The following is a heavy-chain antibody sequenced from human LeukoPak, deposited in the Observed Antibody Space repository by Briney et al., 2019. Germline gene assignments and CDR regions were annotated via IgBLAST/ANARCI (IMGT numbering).Heavy chain of an antibody. CDR1: GGSFSGYY. CDR3: ARVVVLEYYFDY. J-gene: IGHJ4*02. V-gene: IGHV4-34*01. D-gene: IGHD2-15*01. Sequence: SETLSLTCAVYGGSFSGYYWSWIRQPPGKGLEWIGEINHSGSTYYNPSLKSRVTISVDTSKNQFSLKLSSVTAADTAVYYCARVVVLEYYFDYWGQGTLVTVSS. CDR2: INHSGST.